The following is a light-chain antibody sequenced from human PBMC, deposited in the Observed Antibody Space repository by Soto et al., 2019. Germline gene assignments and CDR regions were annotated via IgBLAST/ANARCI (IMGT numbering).Light chain of an antibody. CDR2: EDN. J-gene: IGLJ3*02. CDR3: QSYNSSNQV. CDR1: SGSIATNS. V-gene: IGLV6-57*02. Sequence: NFMLTQPHTVSESPGKTVTISYTGSSGSIATNSVQWCQQRPGSVPTTVIYEDNQRTSGVPDRYSGSIDNSSNSASLTISGLKTEDEADYYCQSYNSSNQVFGGGTKLTVL.